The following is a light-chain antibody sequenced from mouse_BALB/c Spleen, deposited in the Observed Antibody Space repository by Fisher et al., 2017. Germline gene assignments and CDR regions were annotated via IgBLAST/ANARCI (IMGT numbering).Light chain of an antibody. Sequence: IVITQTTAIMSASPGEKVTLTCSASSSVSSSYLYWYQQKPGSSPKLWIYSTSNLASGVPARFSGSGSGTSYSLTISSMEAEDAASYFCHQWSSYPPTFGSGTKLEIK. CDR1: SSVSSSY. CDR3: HQWSSYPPT. V-gene: IGKV4-79*01. J-gene: IGKJ4*01. CDR2: STS.